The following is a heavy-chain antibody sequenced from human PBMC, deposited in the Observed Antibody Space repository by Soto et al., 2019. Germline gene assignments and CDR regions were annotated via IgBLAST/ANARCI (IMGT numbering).Heavy chain of an antibody. J-gene: IGHJ4*02. CDR2: IYYSGST. CDR1: GGSISSYY. Sequence: SETLSLTCTVSGGSISSYYWSWIRQPPGKGLEWIGYIYYSGSTNYNPSLKSRVTISVDTSKNQFSLKLSSVTAADTAVYYCARVTYYDSSGYSPDYYWGQGTLVTVSS. D-gene: IGHD3-22*01. V-gene: IGHV4-59*01. CDR3: ARVTYYDSSGYSPDYY.